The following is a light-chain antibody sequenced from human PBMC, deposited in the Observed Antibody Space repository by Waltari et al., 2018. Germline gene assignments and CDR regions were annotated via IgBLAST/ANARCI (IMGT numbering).Light chain of an antibody. CDR3: QQYYAYPVT. CDR2: ASS. J-gene: IGKJ1*01. CDR1: QGVGSY. V-gene: IGKV1-8*01. Sequence: AIRLTQSPSSIAASTGDRVTITCRASQGVGSYLAWYQQKSGKAPKLLLYASSSLEAEVPSRCGGSGSGTAFTLTISCLQYEDFASYFCQQYYAYPVTFGQGTRV.